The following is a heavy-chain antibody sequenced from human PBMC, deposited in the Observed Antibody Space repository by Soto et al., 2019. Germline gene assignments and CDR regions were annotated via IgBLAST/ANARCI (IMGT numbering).Heavy chain of an antibody. CDR2: INPIFGTA. V-gene: IGHV1-69*01. D-gene: IGHD6-19*01. Sequence: QVQLVQSGAEVKKPGSSVKVSCKASGGTFSSYAISWVRQAPGQGLEWMGGINPIFGTANYAQKFQGRVTITADESTRTAYMELSSLRSEDTAVYYCARETEVAGTLPLFDLWGRGTLVTVSS. CDR1: GGTFSSYA. CDR3: ARETEVAGTLPLFDL. J-gene: IGHJ2*01.